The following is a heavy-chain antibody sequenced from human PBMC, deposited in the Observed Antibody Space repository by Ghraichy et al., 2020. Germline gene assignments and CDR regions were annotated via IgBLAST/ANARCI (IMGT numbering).Heavy chain of an antibody. V-gene: IGHV3-13*01. CDR1: GFTFRNYV. CDR3: ARGNGWSDAFDI. D-gene: IGHD6-19*01. CDR2: IDTSGEA. J-gene: IGHJ3*02. Sequence: GGSLRLSCAASGFTFRNYVMHWVRQATGKGLEWVSAIDTSGEANYPGSVKGRFTISRENAKSSLYLQMNTLRAGDTAVYYCARGNGWSDAFDIWGQGTMVTVSS.